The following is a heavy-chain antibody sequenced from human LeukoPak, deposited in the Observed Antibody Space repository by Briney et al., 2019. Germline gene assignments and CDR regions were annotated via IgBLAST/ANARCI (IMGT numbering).Heavy chain of an antibody. CDR1: GGSISSYY. J-gene: IGHJ4*02. CDR3: ARLSADGYNFQYYFDY. CDR2: IYYSGST. Sequence: SETLSLTCTVSGGSISSYYWSWIRQPPGEGLEWIGYIYYSGSTNYNPSLKSRVTISVDTSKNQFSLKLSSVTAADTAVYYCARLSADGYNFQYYFDYWGQGTLVTVSS. V-gene: IGHV4-59*08. D-gene: IGHD5-12*01.